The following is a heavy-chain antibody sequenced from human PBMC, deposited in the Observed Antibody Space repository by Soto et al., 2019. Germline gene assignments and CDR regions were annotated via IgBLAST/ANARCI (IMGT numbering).Heavy chain of an antibody. J-gene: IGHJ4*02. D-gene: IGHD1-26*01. CDR2: ISYDGSNK. V-gene: IGHV3-30-3*01. Sequence: QVQLVESGGGVVQPGRSLRLSCAASGFTFSSYAMHWVRQAPGKGLEWVAVISYDGSNKYYAESGKGRFTISRDNSKKTLDLRMNGLRAEDTAVYYCARGPRGIVGGTLDYWGQGTLVTVSS. CDR3: ARGPRGIVGGTLDY. CDR1: GFTFSSYA.